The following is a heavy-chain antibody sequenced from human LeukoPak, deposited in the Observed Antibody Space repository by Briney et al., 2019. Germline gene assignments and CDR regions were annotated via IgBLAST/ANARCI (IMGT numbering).Heavy chain of an antibody. V-gene: IGHV1-18*01. CDR2: IRAYNGNT. CDR1: GYTFTSYG. D-gene: IGHD3-3*01. J-gene: IGHJ6*02. Sequence: ASVKVSCKASGYTFTSYGISWVRQAPGQGLEWMGWIRAYNGNTNYAQKLQGRVTMTTDTSTSTAYMELRSLRSDDTAVYYCASSITIFGVVSWGEYYYYGMDVWGQGTTVTVSS. CDR3: ASSITIFGVVSWGEYYYYGMDV.